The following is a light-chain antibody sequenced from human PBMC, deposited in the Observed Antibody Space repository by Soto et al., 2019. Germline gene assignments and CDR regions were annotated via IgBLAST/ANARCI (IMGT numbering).Light chain of an antibody. CDR2: EVS. Sequence: QSAPTQPASVSGSPGQAITISCSGSNSDVGAYRYVSWYQQHPGKAPKLMIYEVSNRPSGVSERFSGSKSGNTASLTIFGLQAEDEADYYCSSYTITSTYVFGTGTKVTVL. CDR1: NSDVGAYRY. CDR3: SSYTITSTYV. J-gene: IGLJ1*01. V-gene: IGLV2-14*01.